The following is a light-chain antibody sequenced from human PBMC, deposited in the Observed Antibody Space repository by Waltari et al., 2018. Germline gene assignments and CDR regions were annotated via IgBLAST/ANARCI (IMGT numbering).Light chain of an antibody. CDR1: NSDVGAYNY. CDR2: EVS. CDR3: SSYSGTSTWV. Sequence: QSALTQPASVSGSPGQSITISCTGTNSDVGAYNYVSWYQQHPGKVPKLMIYEVSNRPSGVSNRFSCSQSGNTASLTISGLQAEDEGDYYCSSYSGTSTWVFGGGTKLTVL. J-gene: IGLJ3*02. V-gene: IGLV2-14*01.